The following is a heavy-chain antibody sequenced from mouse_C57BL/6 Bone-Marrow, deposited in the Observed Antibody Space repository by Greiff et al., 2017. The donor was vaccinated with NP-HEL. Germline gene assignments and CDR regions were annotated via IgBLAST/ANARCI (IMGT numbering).Heavy chain of an antibody. CDR1: GFTFTSYW. D-gene: IGHD1-1*01. CDR2: IYPGSGST. J-gene: IGHJ3*01. V-gene: IGHV1-55*01. Sequence: QVQLQQPGAELVKPGASVKMSCKASGFTFTSYWITWVKQRPGQGLEWIGDIYPGSGSTNYNEKFKSKATLTGDTSYSTAYMQLSSLTSEDSAIYYCARQGLLRRVLAYWGQGTLVTVSA. CDR3: ARQGLLRRVLAY.